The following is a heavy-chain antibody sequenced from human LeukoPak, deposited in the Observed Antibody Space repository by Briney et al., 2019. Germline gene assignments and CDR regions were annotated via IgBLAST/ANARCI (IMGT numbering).Heavy chain of an antibody. CDR3: ARSFSGITIFGVVITPFDY. J-gene: IGHJ4*02. D-gene: IGHD3-3*01. Sequence: ESGPTLVKPTQTLTLTCTFSGFSLSTSGVGVGWIRQPPGKALEWLALIYWNDDKRYSPSLKSRLTITKDTSKTQVVLTMANMDPVDTATYYCARSFSGITIFGVVITPFDYWGQGTLVTVSS. CDR2: IYWNDDK. V-gene: IGHV2-5*01. CDR1: GFSLSTSGVG.